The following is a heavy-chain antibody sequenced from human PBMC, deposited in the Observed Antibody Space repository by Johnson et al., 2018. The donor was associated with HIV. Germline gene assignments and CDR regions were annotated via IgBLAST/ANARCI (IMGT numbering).Heavy chain of an antibody. CDR2: INGDGSST. D-gene: IGHD4-23*01. Sequence: VQLVESGGGLVKPGGSLRLSCAASGFTFSNAWMSWVRQAPGKGLEWVSGINGDGSSTNYANSVRGRFTISRDNSQNILYLHMNSLRTDDTAMYYCARDRTTVVWNDAFDIWGQGIMVTVSS. J-gene: IGHJ3*02. CDR3: ARDRTTVVWNDAFDI. V-gene: IGHV3-74*01. CDR1: GFTFSNAW.